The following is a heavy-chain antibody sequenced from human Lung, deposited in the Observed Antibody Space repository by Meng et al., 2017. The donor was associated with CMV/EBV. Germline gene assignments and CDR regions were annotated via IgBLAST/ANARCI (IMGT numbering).Heavy chain of an antibody. J-gene: IGHJ4*02. D-gene: IGHD3-10*01. V-gene: IGHV3-30*03. Sequence: GLTLIDDGMYWVRQGQGKGLEWVAVVAYDESKKFYAESVKGRFTISRDNLRDILYLQMDNLRTEDTAIYYCARDSWLGYGSGSYLDHWGQGILVTVSS. CDR1: GLTLIDDG. CDR3: ARDSWLGYGSGSYLDH. CDR2: VAYDESKK.